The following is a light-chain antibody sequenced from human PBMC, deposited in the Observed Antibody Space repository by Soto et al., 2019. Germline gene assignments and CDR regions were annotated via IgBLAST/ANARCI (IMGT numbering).Light chain of an antibody. V-gene: IGLV3-21*02. CDR1: NIGSES. CDR2: DDS. J-gene: IGLJ3*02. Sequence: SSELTQPPSVSVAPGQTARIACGGDNIGSESVHWYQQKPGQAPVLVVYDDSDRPSGIPERFSGSKSGDTATLTVSRVEAGDEADYYCQVWDSSAVSWVFGGGTKLTVL. CDR3: QVWDSSAVSWV.